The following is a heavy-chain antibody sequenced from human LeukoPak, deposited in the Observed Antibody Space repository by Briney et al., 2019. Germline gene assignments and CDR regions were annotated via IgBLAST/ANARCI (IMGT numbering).Heavy chain of an antibody. CDR2: INAGNGNT. D-gene: IGHD3-10*01. V-gene: IGHV1-3*01. Sequence: ASVKLSCKASGYNFASHTIHWVRQAPGQSLEWMGWINAGNGNTKYSQKFQGRVTTSRDTSASTVYMELSSLRSEDTAVFYCARDKRYYVSGGKDGFDIWGQGTMVTVSS. CDR3: ARDKRYYVSGGKDGFDI. J-gene: IGHJ3*02. CDR1: GYNFASHT.